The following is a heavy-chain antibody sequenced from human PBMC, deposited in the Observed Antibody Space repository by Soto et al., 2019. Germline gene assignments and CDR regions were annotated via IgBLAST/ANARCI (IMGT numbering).Heavy chain of an antibody. CDR3: ARARGYCSGGSCSVFDY. V-gene: IGHV1-18*01. J-gene: IGHJ4*02. Sequence: QVQLVQSGAEVKKPGASVKVSCKASGYTFTSYGISWVRQAPGQGLEWMGWISAYNGNTNYAQKLQGRVTMTRDTSTSTAYMELRGLRSDDTVVYYCARARGYCSGGSCSVFDYWGQGTLVTVSS. CDR1: GYTFTSYG. CDR2: ISAYNGNT. D-gene: IGHD2-15*01.